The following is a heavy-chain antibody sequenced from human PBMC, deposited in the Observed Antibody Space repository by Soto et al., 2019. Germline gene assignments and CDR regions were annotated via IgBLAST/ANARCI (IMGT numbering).Heavy chain of an antibody. CDR3: VRAEHCYGGSYYTGGHLDFFDS. D-gene: IGHD3-3*01. J-gene: IGHJ4*02. Sequence: GGSMRLSCAASISNFDFYTMHWVRQVPGRGLEWVAAIRWSSDWVKYADFVEGRFTMSRDNTKKSLYRRMESLRPDATALYSCVRAEHCYGGSYYTGGHLDFFDSWGQGTLVTVSS. V-gene: IGHV3-9*01. CDR2: IRWSSDWV. CDR1: ISNFDFYT.